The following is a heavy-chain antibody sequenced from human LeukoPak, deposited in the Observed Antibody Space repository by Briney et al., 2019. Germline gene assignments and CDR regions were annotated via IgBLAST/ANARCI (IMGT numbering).Heavy chain of an antibody. V-gene: IGHV7-4-1*02. CDR1: GYTFISYS. CDR3: ARGYSHDREGAFDI. J-gene: IGHJ3*02. D-gene: IGHD5-18*01. CDR2: INTNTGNP. Sequence: ASVKVSCKASGYTFISYSMNWVRQAPGQGLEWMGWINTNTGNPTYAQGFTGRFVFSLDTSVSTAYLQISSLKAEDTAVYYCARGYSHDREGAFDIWGQGTMVIVSS.